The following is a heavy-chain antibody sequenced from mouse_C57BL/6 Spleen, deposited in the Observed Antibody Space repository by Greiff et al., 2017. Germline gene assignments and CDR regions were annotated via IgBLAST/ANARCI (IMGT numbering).Heavy chain of an antibody. CDR1: GFTFSDYG. Sequence: EVKLMESGGGLVKPGGSLELSCAASGFTFSDYGMYWVRQAPEKGLEWVAYISSGSSTIYYADTVKGRFTISRDNAKNTLFLQMTSLRSEDTAMYYCAREDHYFDYWGQGTTLTVSS. J-gene: IGHJ2*01. CDR2: ISSGSSTI. V-gene: IGHV5-17*01. CDR3: AREDHYFDY.